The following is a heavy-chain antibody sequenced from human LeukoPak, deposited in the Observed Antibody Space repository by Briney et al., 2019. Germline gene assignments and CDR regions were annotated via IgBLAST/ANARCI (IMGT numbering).Heavy chain of an antibody. V-gene: IGHV3-9*01. CDR3: AKDNGRYILTGDNWFDP. Sequence: SLRLSCAASGFTFDDYAMHWVRQAPGKGLKWVSGISWNSGSIGYADSVKGRLTISRDSAKNSLYLQMNSLRAEDTALYYCAKDNGRYILTGDNWFDPWGQGTLVTVSS. CDR2: ISWNSGSI. J-gene: IGHJ5*02. D-gene: IGHD3-9*01. CDR1: GFTFDDYA.